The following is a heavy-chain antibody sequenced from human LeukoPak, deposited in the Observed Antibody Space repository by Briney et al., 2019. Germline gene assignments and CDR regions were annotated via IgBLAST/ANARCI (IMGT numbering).Heavy chain of an antibody. D-gene: IGHD5-12*01. CDR2: INPKSGGT. V-gene: IGHV1-2*02. Sequence: ASVKVSCKASGYSFTGYYMHWVRQAPGQGLEWMGWINPKSGGTNYAQKFQGRVTMTRDTSITTVYMELTRLRSDDTAVYYCARDLLRSGYDRGVGYWGQGTLVTVSS. J-gene: IGHJ4*02. CDR1: GYSFTGYY. CDR3: ARDLLRSGYDRGVGY.